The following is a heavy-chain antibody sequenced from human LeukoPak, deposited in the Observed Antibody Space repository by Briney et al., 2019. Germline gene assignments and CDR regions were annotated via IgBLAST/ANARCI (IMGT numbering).Heavy chain of an antibody. CDR1: GGTFSSYA. V-gene: IGHV1-69*01. CDR2: IIPIFGTA. CDR3: ASLTGTTRGGYYYYYGMDV. Sequence: SVKVSCKASGGTFSSYAICWVRRAPGQGLEWMGGIIPIFGTANYAQKFQGRVTITADESTSTAYMELSSLRSEDTAVYYCASLTGTTRGGYYYYYGMDVWGKGTTVTVSS. J-gene: IGHJ6*04. D-gene: IGHD1-20*01.